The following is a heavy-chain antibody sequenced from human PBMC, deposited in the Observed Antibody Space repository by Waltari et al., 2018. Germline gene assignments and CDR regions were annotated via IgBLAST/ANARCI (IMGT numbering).Heavy chain of an antibody. CDR3: AREGPSYSGFDY. V-gene: IGHV3-30-3*01. Sequence: QVQLVESGGGVVQPGRSLRLSCAASGFTFTNNAIHWFRQAPGKGLGWVAIISYDGSKKYYANSVKGRFTISRDNSKNTLYLQMSSLRAEDTALYYCAREGPSYSGFDYWGQGSLVTVSS. CDR1: GFTFTNNA. J-gene: IGHJ4*02. CDR2: ISYDGSKK. D-gene: IGHD2-21*01.